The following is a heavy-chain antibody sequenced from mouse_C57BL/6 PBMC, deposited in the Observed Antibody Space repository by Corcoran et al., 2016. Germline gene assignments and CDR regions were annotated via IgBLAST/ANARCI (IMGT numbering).Heavy chain of an antibody. Sequence: QVQLKQSGAELVRPGASVKLSCKASGYTFTDYYINWVKQRPGQGLEWIARIYPGSGNTYYNEKFKGKATLTAEKSSSTAYMQLSSLTSEDSAVYFCARSITTVEGAWVAYWGQGTLVTVSA. J-gene: IGHJ3*01. CDR1: GYTFTDYY. V-gene: IGHV1-76*01. CDR2: IYPGSGNT. CDR3: ARSITTVEGAWVAY. D-gene: IGHD1-1*01.